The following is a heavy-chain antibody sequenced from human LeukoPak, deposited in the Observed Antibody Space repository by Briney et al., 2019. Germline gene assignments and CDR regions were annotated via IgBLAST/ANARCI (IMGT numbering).Heavy chain of an antibody. J-gene: IGHJ4*02. CDR3: ARLFGNNYGYY. Sequence: SETLSLTCTVSCGPNSTSSYYWGWLRPPPGKGLYWIGSLYNSGSTYYHPSLTCRGTISVDTSKSQFSLKLSSVTAADTAVYYGARLFGNNYGYYWGQGTLVTVSS. D-gene: IGHD5-18*01. V-gene: IGHV4-39*01. CDR2: LYNSGST. CDR1: CGPNSTSSYY.